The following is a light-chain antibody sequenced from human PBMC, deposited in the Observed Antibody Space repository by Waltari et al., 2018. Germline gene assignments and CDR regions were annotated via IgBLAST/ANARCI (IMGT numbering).Light chain of an antibody. J-gene: IGLJ3*02. CDR3: CSFAGGSSWV. CDR2: EGT. CDR1: SRDIGR. V-gene: IGLV2-23*01. Sequence: QSALTQPASVSGSPGQSITISCPGTSRDIGRVAWYQQHPGMAPKLMIYEGTKRPSGLSNRFSGSKSGNTASLTISGLQAEDDADYYCCSFAGGSSWVFGGGTKVTVL.